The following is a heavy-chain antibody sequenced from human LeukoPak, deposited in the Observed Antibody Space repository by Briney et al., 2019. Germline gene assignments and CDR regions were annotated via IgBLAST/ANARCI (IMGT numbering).Heavy chain of an antibody. D-gene: IGHD5-12*01. CDR1: GYAFTGYY. CDR2: VNPNSGGT. J-gene: IGHJ4*02. V-gene: IGHV1-2*02. CDR3: ARGPGSGYDARYFDS. Sequence: ASVKVSCKASGYAFTGYYLHWVRPAPGQGPEWMGWVNPNSGGTNSAQRFQGRVTMTRDTSISTAYMELSSLRSDDTAVYYCARGPGSGYDARYFDSWGQGTLVTVSS.